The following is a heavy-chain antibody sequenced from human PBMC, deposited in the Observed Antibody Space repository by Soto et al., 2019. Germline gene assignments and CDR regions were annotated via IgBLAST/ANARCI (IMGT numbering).Heavy chain of an antibody. CDR2: IYYSGST. Sequence: SETLSLTCTVSGGSISSGDYYWSWIRQPPGKGLEWIGYIYYSGSTYYNPSLKSRVTISVDTSKNQFSLKLSSVTAADTAVYYCARYLAYCGGDCYLFDYWGQGTLVTVSS. CDR3: ARYLAYCGGDCYLFDY. D-gene: IGHD2-21*02. V-gene: IGHV4-30-4*01. J-gene: IGHJ4*02. CDR1: GGSISSGDYY.